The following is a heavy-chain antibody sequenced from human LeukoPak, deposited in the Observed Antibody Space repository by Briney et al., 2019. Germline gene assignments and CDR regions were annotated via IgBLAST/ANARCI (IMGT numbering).Heavy chain of an antibody. V-gene: IGHV3-53*01. Sequence: PGGSLRLSCAASGFIVSSNYMSWVRQAPGKGLEWLSVIYSASSTYYAVSVKGRFTVSRDNSQNTLYLQMNSLRADDTAVYYCARGRASDYWGQGTLVTVSS. CDR3: ARGRASDY. J-gene: IGHJ4*02. CDR1: GFIVSSNY. CDR2: IYSASST.